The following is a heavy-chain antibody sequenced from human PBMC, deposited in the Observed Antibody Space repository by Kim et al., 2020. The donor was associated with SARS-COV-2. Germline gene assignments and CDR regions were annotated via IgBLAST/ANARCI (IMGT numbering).Heavy chain of an antibody. CDR1: GGSISSYY. Sequence: SETLSLTCTVSGGSISSYYWSWIRQPPGKGLEWIGYIYYSGSTNYNPSLKSRVTISVDTSKNQFSLKLSSVTAADTAVYYCARERVIQQQLVRLFDYWGQGTLVTVSS. CDR2: IYYSGST. V-gene: IGHV4-59*13. CDR3: ARERVIQQQLVRLFDY. D-gene: IGHD6-13*01. J-gene: IGHJ4*02.